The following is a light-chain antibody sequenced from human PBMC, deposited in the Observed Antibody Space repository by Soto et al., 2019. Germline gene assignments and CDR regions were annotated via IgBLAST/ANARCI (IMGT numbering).Light chain of an antibody. V-gene: IGKV3-15*01. CDR2: DTS. J-gene: IGKJ1*01. CDR3: HQYNNWWT. CDR1: QGIGDT. Sequence: VVSQSPGTLSLSKGDRVTLSCRASQGIGDTLAWYQHKPGQTPRLLIYDTSTRATGVPARFSGSRSGTEFTLTINSLQSEDFAVYCSHQYNNWWTFGQGSKVAIK.